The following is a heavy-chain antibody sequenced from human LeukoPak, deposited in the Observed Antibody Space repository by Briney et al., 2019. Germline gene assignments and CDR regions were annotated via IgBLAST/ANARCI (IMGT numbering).Heavy chain of an antibody. V-gene: IGHV3-21*01. CDR3: ARGYYYGLDV. CDR2: ISSSSNYI. D-gene: IGHD1-14*01. CDR1: GFTFNSYN. J-gene: IGHJ6*04. Sequence: PGGSLRLSCAASGFTFNSYNMIWVRQAPGKGLEWVSSISSSSNYIYYADSVKGRFTISRDNAKNSLYLQMNSLRAEDTAVYYCARGYYYGLDVWGKGTTVTVSS.